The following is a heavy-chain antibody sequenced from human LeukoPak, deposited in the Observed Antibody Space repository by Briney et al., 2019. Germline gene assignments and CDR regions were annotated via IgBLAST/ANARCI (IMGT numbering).Heavy chain of an antibody. Sequence: SGTLSLTCAVSGGSISSSNWWSWVSQPPGKGLEWIGEIYHSGSTNYNPSLKSRVTISVDKSKNQFSLKLSSVTAADTAVYYCARTTVTPLGTYDAFDIWGQGTMVTVSS. CDR2: IYHSGST. D-gene: IGHD4-17*01. J-gene: IGHJ3*02. CDR3: ARTTVTPLGTYDAFDI. CDR1: GGSISSSNW. V-gene: IGHV4-4*02.